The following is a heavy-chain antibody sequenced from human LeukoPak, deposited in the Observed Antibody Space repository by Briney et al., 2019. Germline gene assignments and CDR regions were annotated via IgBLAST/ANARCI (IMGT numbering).Heavy chain of an antibody. CDR1: GFTFSTFA. J-gene: IGHJ5*01. CDR3: ARIYYGSGSYFDY. Sequence: GSLRLSCAASGFTFSTFAMSWIRQPAGRGLEWIGRISSTGNTYYNPSLKSRLTMSVDTSKNQFSLEVSSVTAADTALYYCARIYYGSGSYFDYWGHGILVTVSS. V-gene: IGHV4-4*07. D-gene: IGHD3-10*01. CDR2: ISSTGNT.